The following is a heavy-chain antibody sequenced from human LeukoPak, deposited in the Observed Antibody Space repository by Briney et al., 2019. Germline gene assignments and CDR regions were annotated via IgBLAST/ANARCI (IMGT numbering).Heavy chain of an antibody. CDR1: GYTFTGYY. D-gene: IGHD6-19*01. V-gene: IGHV1-2*02. CDR3: ARAVPAGWFDP. J-gene: IGHJ5*02. CDR2: INPNSGGT. Sequence: GGSVKVSCKASGYTFTGYYMHWVRQAPGQGLEWMGWINPNSGGTNYAQKLQGRVTTTTDTSTSTAYMELRSLRSDDTAVYYCARAVPAGWFDPWGQGTLVTVSS.